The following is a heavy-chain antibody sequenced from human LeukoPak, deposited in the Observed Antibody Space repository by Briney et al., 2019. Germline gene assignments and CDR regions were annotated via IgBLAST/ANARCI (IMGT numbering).Heavy chain of an antibody. V-gene: IGHV1-18*01. J-gene: IGHJ4*02. Sequence: GASVKVSCKTSGYTFSNYDIYWVRQAPGQGLEWVGWISAYNGNTNYAQKLQGRVTMTTDTSTSTAYMELRSLRSDDTAVYYCARDAPGYYDSSGLFRYWGQGTLVTVSS. CDR2: ISAYNGNT. CDR3: ARDAPGYYDSSGLFRY. D-gene: IGHD3-22*01. CDR1: GYTFSNYD.